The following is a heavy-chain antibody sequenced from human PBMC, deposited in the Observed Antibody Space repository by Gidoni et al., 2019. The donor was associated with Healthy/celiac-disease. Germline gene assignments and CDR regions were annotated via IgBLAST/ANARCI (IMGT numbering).Heavy chain of an antibody. Sequence: ESGGGLVQPGGSLRLSCAASGFTFSSYAMSWVRQAPGKGLEWVSAISGTGGSTYYADSVKGRFTISRDNSKNTLYLQMNSLRAEDTAVYYCAKDSIGITIFGVVNYWGQGTLVTVSS. J-gene: IGHJ4*02. CDR2: ISGTGGST. V-gene: IGHV3-23*01. CDR1: GFTFSSYA. CDR3: AKDSIGITIFGVVNY. D-gene: IGHD3-3*01.